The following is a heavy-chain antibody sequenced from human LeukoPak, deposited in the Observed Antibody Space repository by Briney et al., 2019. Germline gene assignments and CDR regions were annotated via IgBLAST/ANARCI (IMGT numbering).Heavy chain of an antibody. V-gene: IGHV5-51*01. CDR1: GYMFTHYW. Sequence: GESLKISCKGSGYMFTHYWIAWVRQMPGKGLEWMGIIYPAYSDTRYSPSFQGQVTISADKSISTAYLQWSSLKASDTAMYYCARGDTTMVPGYFDYWGQGTLVTVSS. CDR3: ARGDTTMVPGYFDY. CDR2: IYPAYSDT. D-gene: IGHD5-18*01. J-gene: IGHJ4*02.